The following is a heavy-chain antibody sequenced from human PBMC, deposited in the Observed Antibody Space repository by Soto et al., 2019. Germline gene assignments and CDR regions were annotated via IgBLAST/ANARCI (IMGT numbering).Heavy chain of an antibody. CDR1: GGSFSGYY. CDR2: INHSGST. J-gene: IGHJ6*02. V-gene: IGHV4-34*01. CDR3: AREGFVGRYSSSWSYRGYYYGMDV. D-gene: IGHD6-13*01. Sequence: SETLSLTCAVYGGSFSGYYWSWIRQPPGKGLGWIGEINHSGSTNYNPSLKSRVTISVDTSKNQFSLKLSSVTAADTAVYYCAREGFVGRYSSSWSYRGYYYGMDVWGQGTTVTVSS.